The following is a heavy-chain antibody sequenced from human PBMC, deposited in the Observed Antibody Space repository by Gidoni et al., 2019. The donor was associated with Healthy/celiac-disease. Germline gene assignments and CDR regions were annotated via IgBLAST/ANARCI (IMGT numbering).Heavy chain of an antibody. CDR2: IYYSGST. D-gene: IGHD5-12*01. Sequence: QVQLQASGPGLVKPSETLSLTCTVSGGSISSYYWSWIRQPPGKGLEWIGYIYYSGSTNYNPSLKSRVTISVDTSKNQFSLKLSSVTAADTAVYYCARDRRSRLDGYKRGDAFDIWGQGTMVTVSS. CDR3: ARDRRSRLDGYKRGDAFDI. J-gene: IGHJ3*02. V-gene: IGHV4-59*01. CDR1: GGSISSYY.